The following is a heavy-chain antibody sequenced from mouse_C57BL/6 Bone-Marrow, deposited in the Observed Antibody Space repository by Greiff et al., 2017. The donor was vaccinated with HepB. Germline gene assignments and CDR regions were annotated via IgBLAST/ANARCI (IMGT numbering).Heavy chain of an antibody. D-gene: IGHD2-5*01. CDR3: ARGGAYYSNYGAMDY. V-gene: IGHV1-81*01. CDR1: GYTFTSYG. J-gene: IGHJ4*01. Sequence: VQLQQSGAELARPGASVKLSCKASGYTFTSYGISWVKQRTGQGLEWIGEIYPRSGNTYYNEKFKGKATLTADKSSSTAYMELRSLTSEDAAVYFCARGGAYYSNYGAMDYWGQGTSVTVSS. CDR2: IYPRSGNT.